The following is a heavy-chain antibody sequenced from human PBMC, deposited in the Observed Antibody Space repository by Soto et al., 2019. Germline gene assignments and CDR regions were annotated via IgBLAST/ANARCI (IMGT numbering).Heavy chain of an antibody. Sequence: QPGGSLRLSCAASGFTFSSYGMHWVRQAPGKGLEWVAVIWYDGSNKYYADSVKGRFTISRDNSKNTLYLQMNSLRAEDTAVYYCATLEVRYSDRETIWGQGTMVTVSS. J-gene: IGHJ3*02. D-gene: IGHD3-9*01. V-gene: IGHV3-33*01. CDR2: IWYDGSNK. CDR3: ATLEVRYSDRETI. CDR1: GFTFSSYG.